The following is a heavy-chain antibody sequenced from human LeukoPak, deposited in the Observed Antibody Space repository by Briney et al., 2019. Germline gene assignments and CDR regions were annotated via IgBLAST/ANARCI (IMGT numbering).Heavy chain of an antibody. CDR1: GFTFSSYS. V-gene: IGHV3-7*03. D-gene: IGHD6-19*01. CDR2: IKQGGSEK. CDR3: ARDEGIAVAPTIFDY. J-gene: IGHJ4*02. Sequence: GGSLRLSCAASGFTFSSYSVNWVRQAPGKGLEWVANIKQGGSEKYYVDSVKGRFTISRDNAKNSLYLQMNSLRAEDTAVYYCARDEGIAVAPTIFDYWGQGTLVTVSS.